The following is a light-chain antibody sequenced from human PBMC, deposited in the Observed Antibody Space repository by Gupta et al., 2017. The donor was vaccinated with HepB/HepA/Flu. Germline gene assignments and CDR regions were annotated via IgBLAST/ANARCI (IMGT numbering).Light chain of an antibody. CDR1: SSNIGAGYD. V-gene: IGLV1-40*01. CDR3: QSYDSSLRGHV. CDR2: GSY. J-gene: IGLJ1*01. Sequence: QSVLTQPPSVSGAPGQGVTFSCTGTSSNIGAGYDVHWYQQFPGTAPKLLIYGSYNRPSGVPDRFSGSKSGTSASLAITELQAEDEADYYCQSYDSSLRGHVFGTGTKVTVL.